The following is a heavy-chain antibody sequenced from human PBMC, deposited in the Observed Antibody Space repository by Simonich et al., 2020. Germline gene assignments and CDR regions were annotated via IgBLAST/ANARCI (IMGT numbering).Heavy chain of an antibody. CDR2: IYYSGST. CDR3: ARSLGYYYYYYGMDV. CDR1: GGSISSYY. J-gene: IGHJ6*02. Sequence: QVQLQESGPGLVKPSETLSLTCTVSGGSISSYYWSWIRQPPGKGLEWIRYIYYSGSTNYNPSLKSRGTISVDTSKNQFSLKLSSVTAADTAVYYCARSLGYYYYYYGMDVWGQGTTVTVSS. V-gene: IGHV4-59*08. D-gene: IGHD1-26*01.